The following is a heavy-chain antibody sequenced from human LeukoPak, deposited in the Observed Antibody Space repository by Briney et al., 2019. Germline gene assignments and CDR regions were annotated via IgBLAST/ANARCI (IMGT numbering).Heavy chain of an antibody. CDR1: GGSIRSYH. CDR3: AREAFTMVRGVIIYYYYYMDV. Sequence: SETLSLTCIVSGGSIRSYHWSWIRQPPGKGLEWIGRIYTSGSTNYNPSLKSRATMSVDTSKNQFSLKLSSVTAADTAVYYCAREAFTMVRGVIIYYYYYMDVWGKGTTVTISS. J-gene: IGHJ6*03. D-gene: IGHD3-10*01. CDR2: IYTSGST. V-gene: IGHV4-4*07.